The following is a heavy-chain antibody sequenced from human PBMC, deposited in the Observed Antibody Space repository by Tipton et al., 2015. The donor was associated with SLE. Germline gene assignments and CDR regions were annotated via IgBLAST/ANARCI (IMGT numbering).Heavy chain of an antibody. Sequence: LRLSCTVSGGSISSYYWSWIRQPPGKGLEWIGYIYYSGSTNYNPSLKSRVTISVDTSKNQFSLKLSSVTAADTAVYYCARAQPSSWHPFDYWGQGTLVTVSS. J-gene: IGHJ4*02. CDR2: IYYSGST. D-gene: IGHD6-13*01. V-gene: IGHV4-59*12. CDR1: GGSISSYY. CDR3: ARAQPSSWHPFDY.